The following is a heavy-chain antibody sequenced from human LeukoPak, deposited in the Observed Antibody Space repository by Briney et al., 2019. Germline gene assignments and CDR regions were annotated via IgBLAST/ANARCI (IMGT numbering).Heavy chain of an antibody. CDR1: GGSFSNYY. CDR3: ARDTAASLNAFDI. D-gene: IGHD2-2*01. Sequence: SETLSLTCTVSGGSFSNYYWSWIRQPPGKGLEWIGYVYYTGSTNYNPSLKSRVAISVDMSKNRFSRKLNSVTAADTAVYYCARDTAASLNAFDIWGQGTMVTVSS. J-gene: IGHJ3*02. V-gene: IGHV4-59*01. CDR2: VYYTGST.